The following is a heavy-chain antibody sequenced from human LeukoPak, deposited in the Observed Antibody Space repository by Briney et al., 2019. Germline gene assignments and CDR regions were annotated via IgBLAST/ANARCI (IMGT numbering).Heavy chain of an antibody. CDR1: GGSMKSGGYY. CDR2: IYHTGST. CDR3: ARDVVVPAARWFDP. D-gene: IGHD2-2*01. V-gene: IGHV4-30-2*01. J-gene: IGHJ5*02. Sequence: TLSLTCTVSGGSMKSGGYYWSWIRQPPGKGLEWIGYIYHTGSTYYNPSLKSRVTISVDTSKNQFSLKLSSVTAADTAVYYCARDVVVPAARWFDPWGQGTLVTVSS.